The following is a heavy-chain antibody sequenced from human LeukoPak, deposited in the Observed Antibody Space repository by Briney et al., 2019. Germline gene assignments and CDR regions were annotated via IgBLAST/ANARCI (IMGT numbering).Heavy chain of an antibody. V-gene: IGHV3-48*03. J-gene: IGHJ6*02. D-gene: IGHD3-9*01. Sequence: GGSLRLSRAPYGFTFSSYEMNWASQAPGKGLGWVSYISIRGSTISYAASVKGPFTISRDKAKHSIYLQINSLRTTRPSIYYCARFDYDILSADVWGQGTTVTVSS. CDR2: ISIRGSTI. CDR3: ARFDYDILSADV. CDR1: GFTFSSYE.